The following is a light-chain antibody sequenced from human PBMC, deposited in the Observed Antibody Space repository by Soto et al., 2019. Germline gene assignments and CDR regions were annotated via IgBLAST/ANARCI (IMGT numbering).Light chain of an antibody. CDR2: KAS. V-gene: IGKV1-5*03. J-gene: IGKJ1*01. Sequence: DIQMTQSPSTLSASVGDRVTITCRASQSLSSWLAWYQQKPGKAPQLLIYKASRLESGVPSRFSGSGSGTEFTLTISSLQPDDFATYYCQQYNSYWTFGQGTKWIS. CDR1: QSLSSW. CDR3: QQYNSYWT.